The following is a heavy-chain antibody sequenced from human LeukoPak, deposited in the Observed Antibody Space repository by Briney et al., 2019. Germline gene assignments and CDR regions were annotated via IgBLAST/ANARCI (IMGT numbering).Heavy chain of an antibody. J-gene: IGHJ4*02. V-gene: IGHV4-59*01. Sequence: SETLSLTCTLSGGPISNYQGSWIRQPPGKGLEWIGNIYYSGTADYKPSLKSRVIISVDTSKNQFSLKLSPVPAADTAVYYCARVGVDDSGNIIKYFFDYWGQGTLVTVSS. CDR2: IYYSGTA. CDR1: GGPISNYQ. D-gene: IGHD4-23*01. CDR3: ARVGVDDSGNIIKYFFDY.